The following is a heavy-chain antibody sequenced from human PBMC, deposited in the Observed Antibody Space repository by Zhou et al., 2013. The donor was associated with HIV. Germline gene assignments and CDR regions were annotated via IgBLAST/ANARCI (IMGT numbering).Heavy chain of an antibody. CDR3: ATVPRSGTKYYYYMDV. J-gene: IGHJ6*03. CDR1: GGIFGSYA. V-gene: IGHV1-69*11. Sequence: QVQLVQSGAEVKKPGSSVKVSCKASGGIFGSYAISWVRLAPGLGLEWVGGIISVLHRPNYAQKFQGRVTITADESTSTVYMELSSLRSEDTAVYYCATVPRSGTKYYYYMDVWGGGTTVTVS. CDR2: IISVLHRP.